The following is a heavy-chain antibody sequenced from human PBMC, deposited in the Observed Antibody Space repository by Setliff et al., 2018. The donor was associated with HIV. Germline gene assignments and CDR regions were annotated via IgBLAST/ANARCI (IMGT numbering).Heavy chain of an antibody. J-gene: IGHJ4*02. V-gene: IGHV4-39*01. CDR2: ISYTGST. CDR1: GGSINRSNYY. D-gene: IGHD3-9*01. CDR3: ARQTWEYYDTLTGYYRSPKNFDS. Sequence: KPSETLSLTCTVPGGSINRSNYYWGWIRQPPGKGLEWIGTISYTGSTYYDPSLKSRVTISLDTSKNQFFLKLSSVTAPDTAIYYCARQTWEYYDTLTGYYRSPKNFDSWGQGTLVTISS.